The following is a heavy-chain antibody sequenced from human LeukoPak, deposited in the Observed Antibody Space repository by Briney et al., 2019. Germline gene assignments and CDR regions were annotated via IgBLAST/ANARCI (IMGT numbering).Heavy chain of an antibody. J-gene: IGHJ4*02. CDR3: ARGGGGNSGPFDY. D-gene: IGHD4-23*01. CDR1: GFTFSSYG. CDR2: ISYDGSNK. Sequence: GRTLRLSCAASGFTFSSYGMHWVRQAPGKGLEWVAVISYDGSNKYYADSVKGRFTISRDNSKNTLYLQMNSLRAEDTAVYYCARGGGGNSGPFDYWGQGTLVTVSS. V-gene: IGHV3-30*03.